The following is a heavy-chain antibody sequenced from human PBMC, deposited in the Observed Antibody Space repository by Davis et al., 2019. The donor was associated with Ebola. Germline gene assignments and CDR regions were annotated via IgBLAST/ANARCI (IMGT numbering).Heavy chain of an antibody. CDR2: ISGSTGGT. CDR1: GFTFSNYA. V-gene: IGHV3-23*01. Sequence: PGGSLRLSCAASGFTFSNYAMTWVRQAPGKGLEWVSVISGSTGGTHHADSVKGRFTISRDNSKNSLYLQMDSLTAEDTAVYYCAKRGDSSSWYRSSFDYWGQGTLITVSS. J-gene: IGHJ4*02. CDR3: AKRGDSSSWYRSSFDY. D-gene: IGHD6-13*01.